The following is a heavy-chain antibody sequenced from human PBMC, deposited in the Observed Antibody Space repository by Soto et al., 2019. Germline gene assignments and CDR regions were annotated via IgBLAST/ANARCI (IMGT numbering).Heavy chain of an antibody. Sequence: GGSLRLSCEASGSTFSSYSMNWVRQAPGKGPEWVSSISSSSSYKYYADSVKGRFTISRDNAKNSLYLQMNSLRAEDTAVYYCAREPYGDYGRDWGQGTLVTVSS. CDR2: ISSSSSYK. D-gene: IGHD4-17*01. CDR1: GSTFSSYS. CDR3: AREPYGDYGRD. V-gene: IGHV3-21*01. J-gene: IGHJ4*02.